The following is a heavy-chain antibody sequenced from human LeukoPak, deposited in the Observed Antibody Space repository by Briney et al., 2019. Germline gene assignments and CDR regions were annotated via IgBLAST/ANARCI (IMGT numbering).Heavy chain of an antibody. J-gene: IGHJ5*02. CDR1: GGSFSGYY. CDR3: ARGFMMILVVITTRRFDP. V-gene: IGHV4-34*01. Sequence: SETLSLTCGVYGGSFSGYYWSWIRQPPGKGLEWIGEINHSGSTNYNPSLKSRVTISVDTSKNQFSLRLSSVTAADTAVYYCARGFMMILVVITTRRFDPWGQGTLVTVSS. CDR2: INHSGST. D-gene: IGHD3-22*01.